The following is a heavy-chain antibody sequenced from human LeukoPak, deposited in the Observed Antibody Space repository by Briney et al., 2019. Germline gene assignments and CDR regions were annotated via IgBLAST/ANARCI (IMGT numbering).Heavy chain of an antibody. D-gene: IGHD6-6*01. CDR2: INPNSGGT. CDR3: ARAGNPSLGIAARRNYYYYMDV. CDR1: GYTFTGYY. J-gene: IGHJ6*03. Sequence: GASVKVSCKASGYTFTGYYMHWVRQAPGQGLEWMGWINPNSGGTNYAQKFQGRVTMTRDTSISTAYMELSRLRSDDTAVYYCARAGNPSLGIAARRNYYYYMDVWGKGTTVTVSS. V-gene: IGHV1-2*02.